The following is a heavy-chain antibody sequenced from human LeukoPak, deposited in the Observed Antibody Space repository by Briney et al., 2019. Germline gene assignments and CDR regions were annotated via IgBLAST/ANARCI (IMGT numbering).Heavy chain of an antibody. J-gene: IGHJ4*02. V-gene: IGHV4-30-4*08. Sequence: SETLSLTCTVSGGSISSGDYYWSWIRQPPGKGLEWIGYIYYSGSTYYNPSLKSRVTISVDTSKNQFSLKLSSVTAADTAVYYCARTPIYDILTGPDYWGQGTLVTVYS. D-gene: IGHD3-9*01. CDR3: ARTPIYDILTGPDY. CDR2: IYYSGST. CDR1: GGSISSGDYY.